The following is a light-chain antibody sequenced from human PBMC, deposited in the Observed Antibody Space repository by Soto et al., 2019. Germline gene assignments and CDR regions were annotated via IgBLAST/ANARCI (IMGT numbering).Light chain of an antibody. CDR3: QQYNSYPWT. V-gene: IGKV1-5*03. J-gene: IGKJ1*01. CDR2: KAS. CDR1: QSISIW. Sequence: DIQMTQSPSTLSASVGDRVTITCRASQSISIWLAWYQQKPGKAPKLLIYKASNLENGIPSRFSASGSGTEFTLTISSLQADDFATYYCQQYNSYPWTFGQGTKVEVK.